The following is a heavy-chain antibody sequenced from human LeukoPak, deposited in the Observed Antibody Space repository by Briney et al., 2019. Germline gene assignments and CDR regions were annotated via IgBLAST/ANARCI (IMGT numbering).Heavy chain of an antibody. J-gene: IGHJ4*02. V-gene: IGHV3-48*01. CDR1: GFTFSSYS. Sequence: PGGSLRLSCAAYGFTFSSYSMNWVRQAPGKGLEWVSYISSSSSTIYYADSVKGRFTISRDNAKNSLYLQMNSLRAEDTAVYYCARDQFRGLTPGDYWGQGTLVTVSS. D-gene: IGHD3-10*01. CDR2: ISSSSSTI. CDR3: ARDQFRGLTPGDY.